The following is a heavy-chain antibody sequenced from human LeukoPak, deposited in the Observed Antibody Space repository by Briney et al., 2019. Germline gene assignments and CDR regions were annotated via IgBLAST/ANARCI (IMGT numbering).Heavy chain of an antibody. CDR3: AREFRHYDFWSGYSASGGMDV. Sequence: ASVKVSCKASGYTFTSYAMNWVRQAPGQGLEWMGWINTNTGNPTYAQGFTGRFVFSLDTSVSTAYLQISSLKAEDTAVYYCAREFRHYDFWSGYSASGGMDVWGQGTTVTVSS. CDR2: INTNTGNP. CDR1: GYTFTSYA. J-gene: IGHJ6*02. V-gene: IGHV7-4-1*02. D-gene: IGHD3-3*01.